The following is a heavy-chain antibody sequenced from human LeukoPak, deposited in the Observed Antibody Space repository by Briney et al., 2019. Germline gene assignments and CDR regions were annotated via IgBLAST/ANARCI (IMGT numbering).Heavy chain of an antibody. CDR1: GGSISSYY. CDR3: ARLSWGSGSYYSMDV. J-gene: IGHJ6*04. CDR2: IYYSGST. D-gene: IGHD3-10*01. Sequence: SETLSLTCTVSGGSISSYYWSWIRQPPGKGLEWIGYIYYSGSTNYNPSLKSRVTISVDTSKNQFSLKLSSVTAADTAVYYCARLSWGSGSYYSMDVWGKGTTVTISS. V-gene: IGHV4-59*01.